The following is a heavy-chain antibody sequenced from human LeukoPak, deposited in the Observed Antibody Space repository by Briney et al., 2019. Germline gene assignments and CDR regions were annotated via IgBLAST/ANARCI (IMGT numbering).Heavy chain of an antibody. Sequence: GASVKVSCKASGYTFTGYYMHWVRQAPGQGLEWMGWINPNGGDTNYPQKFQGRVTMTTDTSITTAYMELSGLRSDDTALYYCARGRVVKNANGILTGHWGQGTLVTVSS. J-gene: IGHJ4*02. CDR2: INPNGGDT. V-gene: IGHV1-2*02. CDR3: ARGRVVKNANGILTGH. D-gene: IGHD3-9*01. CDR1: GYTFTGYY.